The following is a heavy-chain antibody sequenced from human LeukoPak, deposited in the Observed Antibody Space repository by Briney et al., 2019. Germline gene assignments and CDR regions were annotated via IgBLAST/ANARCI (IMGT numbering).Heavy chain of an antibody. CDR1: GGSISSSSYY. V-gene: IGHV4-39*01. Sequence: PSETLSLTCTVSGGSISSSSYYWGWIRQPPGKGLEWIGSIYYSGSTYHNPSLKSRVTISVDTSKNQFSLKLSSVTAADTAVYYCARQDYSGYVQYYFDYWGQGTLVTVSS. CDR3: ARQDYSGYVQYYFDY. J-gene: IGHJ4*02. CDR2: IYYSGST. D-gene: IGHD5-12*01.